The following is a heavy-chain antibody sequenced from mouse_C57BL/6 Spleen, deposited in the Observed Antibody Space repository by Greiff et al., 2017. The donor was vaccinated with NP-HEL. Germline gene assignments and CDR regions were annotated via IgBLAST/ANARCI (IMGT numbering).Heavy chain of an antibody. V-gene: IGHV5-12*01. CDR2: ISNGGGST. J-gene: IGHJ3*01. CDR3: ARAYYGSSYGFAY. CDR1: GFTFSDYY. D-gene: IGHD1-1*01. Sequence: EVKVVESGGGLVQPGGSLKLSCAASGFTFSDYYMYWVRQTPETRLEWVAYISNGGGSTYYPDTVKGRFTISRDNAKHTLYLQRSRLKSEDTAMYYCARAYYGSSYGFAYWGQGTLVTVSA.